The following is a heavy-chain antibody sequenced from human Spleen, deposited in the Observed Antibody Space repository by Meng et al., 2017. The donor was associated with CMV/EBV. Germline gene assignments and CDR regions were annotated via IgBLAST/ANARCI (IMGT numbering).Heavy chain of an antibody. Sequence: GESLKISCAGSGFTFSSYAMSWVRQAPGKGLEWVSVIYSGESSTYFADSVKGRFTISRDNAKNSLYLQMNSLRAEDTALYYCAKERLGYCSSTSCPPEYFQHWGQGTLVTVSS. CDR2: IYSGESST. CDR1: GFTFSSYA. CDR3: AKERLGYCSSTSCPPEYFQH. D-gene: IGHD2-2*01. J-gene: IGHJ1*01. V-gene: IGHV3-23*03.